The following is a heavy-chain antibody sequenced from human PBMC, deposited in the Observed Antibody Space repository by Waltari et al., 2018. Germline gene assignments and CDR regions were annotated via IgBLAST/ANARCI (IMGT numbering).Heavy chain of an antibody. CDR1: GGSVSSGSYY. CDR2: IYYSGST. V-gene: IGHV4-61*01. Sequence: QVQLQESGPGLVKPSETLSLTCTVSGGSVSSGSYYWSWIRQPPGKGLEWIGYIYYSGSTNDNPTLKIRCTISLDTSKNQFSLKLGSVTAADTAVYCCARERQWLNWFDPWGQGTLVTVSS. D-gene: IGHD6-19*01. CDR3: ARERQWLNWFDP. J-gene: IGHJ5*02.